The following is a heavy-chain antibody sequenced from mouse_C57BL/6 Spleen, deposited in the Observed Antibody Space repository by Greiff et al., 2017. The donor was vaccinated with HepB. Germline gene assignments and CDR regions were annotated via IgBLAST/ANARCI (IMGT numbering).Heavy chain of an antibody. CDR2: IDPENGDT. Sequence: DVQLQESGAELVRPGASVKLSCTASGFNIKDDYMHWVKQRPEQGLEWIGWIDPENGDTEYASKFQGKATITADTSSTTAYLQLSSLTSEDTAVYYCTTLNSFYAMDYWGQGTSVTVSS. D-gene: IGHD1-3*01. V-gene: IGHV14-4*01. J-gene: IGHJ4*01. CDR3: TTLNSFYAMDY. CDR1: GFNIKDDY.